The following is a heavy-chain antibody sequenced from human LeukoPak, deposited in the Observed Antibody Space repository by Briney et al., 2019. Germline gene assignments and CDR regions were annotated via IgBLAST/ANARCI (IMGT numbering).Heavy chain of an antibody. V-gene: IGHV1-46*01. CDR1: GYTFTNYY. D-gene: IGHD3-10*01. Sequence: ASVTVSCKASGYTFTNYYIHWVRQAHGQRLERMGIINPSDGSTSYAQKFQGRLTMTRDTSTSTVYMELSSLRSEDTAVYYCARWRDYYGSGSYYHFDYWGQGTLVTVSS. J-gene: IGHJ4*02. CDR2: INPSDGST. CDR3: ARWRDYYGSGSYYHFDY.